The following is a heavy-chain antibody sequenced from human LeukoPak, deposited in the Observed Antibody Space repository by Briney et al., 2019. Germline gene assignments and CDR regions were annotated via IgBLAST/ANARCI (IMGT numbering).Heavy chain of an antibody. Sequence: PGGSLTLSCAASGFTVSRSFMSWVRQAPGKGLEWVAVISYDGSNKYYADSVKGRFTISRDNTKNPLYLQMNSLRAEDTAVYYCARYSGGRDTAHIDYWGQGTLVTVSS. CDR1: GFTVSRSF. CDR3: ARYSGGRDTAHIDY. CDR2: ISYDGSNK. J-gene: IGHJ4*02. V-gene: IGHV3-30*01. D-gene: IGHD5-18*01.